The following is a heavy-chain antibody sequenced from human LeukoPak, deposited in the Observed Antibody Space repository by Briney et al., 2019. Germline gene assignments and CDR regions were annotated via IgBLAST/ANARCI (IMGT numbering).Heavy chain of an antibody. D-gene: IGHD3-3*01. V-gene: IGHV3-30-3*01. CDR2: ISYDGSNK. J-gene: IGHJ3*02. CDR3: ARDRVSYYDLWSGYSDAFDI. Sequence: QPGRSLRLSCAASGFTFSSYAMHWVRQAPGKGLEWVAVISYDGSNKYYADSVKGRFTISRDNSKNTLFLQMNSLRAEDTAVYYCARDRVSYYDLWSGYSDAFDIWGQGTMVTVSS. CDR1: GFTFSSYA.